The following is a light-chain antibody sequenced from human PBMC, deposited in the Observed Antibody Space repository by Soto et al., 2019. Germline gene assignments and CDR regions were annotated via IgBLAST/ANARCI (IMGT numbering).Light chain of an antibody. Sequence: QSALTQPASVSGSPGQSITISCTGTSSDVGGYNYVSWYQQHPGKAPKLMIYDVNYRPSGVSNRFSGSKSGNTASLTISGLQAEDEADYYCSSFTTSTTDVFGTGTKLTVL. CDR2: DVN. V-gene: IGLV2-14*03. CDR1: SSDVGGYNY. J-gene: IGLJ1*01. CDR3: SSFTTSTTDV.